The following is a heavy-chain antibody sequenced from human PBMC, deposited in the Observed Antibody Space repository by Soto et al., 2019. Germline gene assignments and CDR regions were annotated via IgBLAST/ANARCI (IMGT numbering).Heavy chain of an antibody. CDR2: IYSGGST. J-gene: IGHJ2*01. V-gene: IGHV3-66*01. CDR1: GFTVSSNY. D-gene: IGHD2-21*02. CDR3: ARGTDLRNWYFDL. Sequence: EVQLVESGGGLVQPGGSLRLSCAASGFTVSSNYMSWVRQAPGKGLEWVSVIYSGGSTYYADSVKGRFTISRDNSTTTLYLQMNSLRAEDTAVYYCARGTDLRNWYFDLWGRGTLVTVSS.